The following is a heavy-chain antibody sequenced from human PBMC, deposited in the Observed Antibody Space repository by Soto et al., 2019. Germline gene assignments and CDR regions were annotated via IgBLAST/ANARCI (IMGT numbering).Heavy chain of an antibody. J-gene: IGHJ4*02. CDR1: GGSFSGYY. CDR3: ARGITMMVVAKGAPPDKYYFAS. D-gene: IGHD3-22*01. Sequence: QVQLQQWGAGLLKPSETLSLTCAVYGGSFSGYYWTWIRQPPGKGLEWIGEINHGGSTNYNPSLQSRVTIPVDTSKTQFPRKVRSVTAAETAVYYCARGITMMVVAKGAPPDKYYFASGGRGPLVTVSS. V-gene: IGHV4-34*01. CDR2: INHGGST.